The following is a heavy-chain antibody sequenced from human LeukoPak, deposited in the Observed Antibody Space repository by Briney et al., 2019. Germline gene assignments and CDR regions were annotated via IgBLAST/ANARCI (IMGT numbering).Heavy chain of an antibody. CDR3: ARGEDGYNFDS. V-gene: IGHV1-2*02. CDR2: INPNSGAT. Sequence: GASVKVSCKASGYTFTGYYMHWVRQAPGHGRERMGWINPNSGATNYAQKFQGRVTMTRDTSISTAYMELSRLRSDDTAVYYCARGEDGYNFDSWGQGTLVTVSS. CDR1: GYTFTGYY. D-gene: IGHD5-24*01. J-gene: IGHJ4*02.